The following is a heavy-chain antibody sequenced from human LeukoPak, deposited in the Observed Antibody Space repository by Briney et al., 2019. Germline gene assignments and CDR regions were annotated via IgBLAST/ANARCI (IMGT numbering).Heavy chain of an antibody. V-gene: IGHV3-23*01. CDR1: GFAFSSYA. Sequence: GGSLRLSCTVSGFAFSSYAMSWVRQAPGKGLEWVSAISGSGGSTYYADSVKGRFTISRDNSKNTLYLQMNSLRAEDTAVYYCAKAPLLWFGEGNWFDPWSQGTLAPSPQ. J-gene: IGHJ5*02. CDR2: ISGSGGST. D-gene: IGHD3-10*01. CDR3: AKAPLLWFGEGNWFDP.